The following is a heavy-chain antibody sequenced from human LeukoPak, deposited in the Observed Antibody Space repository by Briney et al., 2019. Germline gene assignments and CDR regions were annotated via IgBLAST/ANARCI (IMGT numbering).Heavy chain of an antibody. CDR1: GYTFTGYY. J-gene: IGHJ6*03. CDR2: INPNSGGT. CDR3: ARAGITMVRGVIITWVDYYYMDV. Sequence: ASVKVSCKASGYTFTGYYMHWVRQAPGQGLEWMGWINPNSGGTNYAQEFQGRVTMTRDTSISTAYMELSRLRSDDTAVYYCARAGITMVRGVIITWVDYYYMDVWGEGTTVTVSS. V-gene: IGHV1-2*02. D-gene: IGHD3-10*01.